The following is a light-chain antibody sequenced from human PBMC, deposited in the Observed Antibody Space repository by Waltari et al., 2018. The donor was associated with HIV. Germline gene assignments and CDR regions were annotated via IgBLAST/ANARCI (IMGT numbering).Light chain of an antibody. Sequence: EIVLTQSPATLSLSPGERATLSCRASQIISNYLAWYQQKPGQAPRLLIYDAANRATGVPARFSGSGSGTDFTLTISSLEPEEFAVYYCQQRSNWPPITFGQGTRLEIK. CDR1: QIISNY. J-gene: IGKJ5*01. V-gene: IGKV3-11*01. CDR2: DAA. CDR3: QQRSNWPPIT.